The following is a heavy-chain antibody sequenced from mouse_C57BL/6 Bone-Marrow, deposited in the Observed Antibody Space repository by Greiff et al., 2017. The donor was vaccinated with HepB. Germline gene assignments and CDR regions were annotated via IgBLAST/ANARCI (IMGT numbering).Heavy chain of an antibody. CDR2: INYDGSST. V-gene: IGHV5-16*01. D-gene: IGHD4-1*01. CDR1: GFTFSDYY. CDR3: ARDLGYFDD. J-gene: IGHJ2*01. Sequence: EVMLMESEGGLVQPGSSMKLSCTASGFTFSDYYMAWVRQVPEKGLEWVANINYDGSSTYYLDSLKSRFTISRDNAKNILYLQMSSLKAEDTATYYCARDLGYFDDWGQGTTLTVSS.